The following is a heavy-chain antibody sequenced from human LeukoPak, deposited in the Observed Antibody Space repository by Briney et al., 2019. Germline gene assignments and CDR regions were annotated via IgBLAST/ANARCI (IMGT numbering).Heavy chain of an antibody. V-gene: IGHV3-30*02. CDR2: IWYDGSNK. CDR1: GFTFSSYG. CDR3: AKDLRSFWSGPPDL. J-gene: IGHJ2*01. Sequence: GGSLRLSCAASGFTFSSYGMHWVRQAPGKGLEWVAVIWYDGSNKYYADSVKGRFTISRDNSKNTLYLQMNSLRAEDTAVYYCAKDLRSFWSGPPDLWGRGTLVTVSS. D-gene: IGHD3-3*01.